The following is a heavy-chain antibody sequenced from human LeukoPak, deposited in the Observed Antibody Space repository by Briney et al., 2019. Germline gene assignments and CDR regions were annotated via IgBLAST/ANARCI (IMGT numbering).Heavy chain of an antibody. J-gene: IGHJ3*02. D-gene: IGHD3-22*01. CDR2: ISGSGGST. V-gene: IGHV3-23*01. CDR1: GFTFSSYA. Sequence: PGGSLRLSCAASGFTFSSYAMSWVRQAPGKGLEWVSAISGSGGSTYYADSVKGRFTISRDNSKNTLYLQMNSLRAEATAVYYCAKDLYYYDSSGYFPTHDAFDIWGQGTMVTVSS. CDR3: AKDLYYYDSSGYFPTHDAFDI.